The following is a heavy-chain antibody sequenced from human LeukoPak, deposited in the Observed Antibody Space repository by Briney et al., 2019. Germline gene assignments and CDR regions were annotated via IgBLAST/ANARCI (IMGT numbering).Heavy chain of an antibody. CDR1: GFTFSSYS. CDR2: ISSSSSYI. CDR3: ARDLPSYCSSTSCENVYYYYGMDV. Sequence: GGSLRLSCAASGFTFSSYSMNWVRQAPGKGLEWVSSISSSSSYIYYADSVKGRFTISRDNAKNSLYLQMNSLRAEDTAVYCCARDLPSYCSSTSCENVYYYYGMDVWGQGTTVTVSS. D-gene: IGHD2-2*01. J-gene: IGHJ6*02. V-gene: IGHV3-21*01.